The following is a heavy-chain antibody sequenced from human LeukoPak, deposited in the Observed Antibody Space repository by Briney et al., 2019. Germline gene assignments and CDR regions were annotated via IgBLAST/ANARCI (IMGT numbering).Heavy chain of an antibody. CDR3: ASGAVESTGWFDP. CDR2: IYYSGST. V-gene: IGHV4-31*03. Sequence: SETLSLTCTVSGGSISSGGYYWSWIRQHPGKGLEWIGYIYYSGSTYYNPSLKGRVTISVDTSKNQFSLKLSSVTAADTAVYYCASGAVESTGWFDPWGQGTLVTVSS. D-gene: IGHD5/OR15-5a*01. J-gene: IGHJ5*02. CDR1: GGSISSGGYY.